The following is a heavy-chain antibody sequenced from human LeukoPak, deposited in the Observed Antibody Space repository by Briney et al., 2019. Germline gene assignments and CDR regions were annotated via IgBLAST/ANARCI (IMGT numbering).Heavy chain of an antibody. Sequence: GGSLRLSCAASGFTFSNYAMSWVRQAPGKGLEWVSSISGSGDITYYADSVRGRFSTSRENSMTTLYLQMNSPRVEDTAVYFCAKGLPDYWGQGTLVTVSS. CDR2: ISGSGDIT. D-gene: IGHD5-12*01. CDR3: AKGLPDY. V-gene: IGHV3-23*01. CDR1: GFTFSNYA. J-gene: IGHJ4*02.